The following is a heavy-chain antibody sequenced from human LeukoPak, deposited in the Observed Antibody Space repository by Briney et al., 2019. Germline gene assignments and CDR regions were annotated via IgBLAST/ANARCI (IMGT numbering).Heavy chain of an antibody. J-gene: IGHJ5*02. V-gene: IGHV3-23*01. CDR1: GFTFSSYG. D-gene: IGHD2-2*01. CDR2: ISGRGGST. Sequence: GGSLRLSCAASGFTFSSYGMSWVRQAPGKGLEWVSTISGRGGSTYYADSVKGRFTISRDNSKNTLYLQMNSLRAEDTAVYYCAKAVVPAATNWFDPWGQGTLVTVSS. CDR3: AKAVVPAATNWFDP.